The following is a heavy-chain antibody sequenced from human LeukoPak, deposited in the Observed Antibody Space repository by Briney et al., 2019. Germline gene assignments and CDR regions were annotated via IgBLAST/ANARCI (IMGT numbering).Heavy chain of an antibody. V-gene: IGHV3-48*03. CDR1: GFPFSVYE. CDR2: IGSSGAIR. D-gene: IGHD6-19*01. CDR3: ALLAVASDFDY. J-gene: IGHJ4*02. Sequence: GGSLRLSCAVSGFPFSVYEMNWVRQAPGKGLEWVSNIGSSGAIRHYADSVKGRFSISRDNAENSLFLQLNSLRVEDTGIYYCALLAVASDFDYWGQGALDTVSS.